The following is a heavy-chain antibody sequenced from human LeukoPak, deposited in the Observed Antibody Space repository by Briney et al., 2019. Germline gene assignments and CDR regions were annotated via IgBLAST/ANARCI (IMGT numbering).Heavy chain of an antibody. CDR2: ISSSGSTI. CDR1: GFTFSSYE. V-gene: IGHV3-48*03. J-gene: IGHJ6*04. D-gene: IGHD3-10*02. CDR3: AELGITMIGGV. Sequence: PGRSLRLSCAPSGFTFSSYEINWVRPAPGKGLEWVSYISSSGSTIYYADSPKGRFTISRDNATKSLYLQMNSLCAEDTARYLCAELGITMIGGVWGKGTTVTISS.